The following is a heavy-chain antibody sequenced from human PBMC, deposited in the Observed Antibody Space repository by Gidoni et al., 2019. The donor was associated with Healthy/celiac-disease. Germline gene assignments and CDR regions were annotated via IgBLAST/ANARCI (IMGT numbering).Heavy chain of an antibody. CDR3: ARLLWFRGGYFDC. CDR2: IYSGGST. V-gene: IGHV3-53*02. Sequence: EVQLVETVGGLIQPGGSLRLSCAASGFTVSSNYMSLVGQEPGKGLEWVSVIYSGGSTYYADSVKGRLTISRDNSKNTLYLQMNSLRAEDTAVYYCARLLWFRGGYFDCWGQGTLVTVSS. J-gene: IGHJ4*02. D-gene: IGHD3-10*01. CDR1: GFTVSSNY.